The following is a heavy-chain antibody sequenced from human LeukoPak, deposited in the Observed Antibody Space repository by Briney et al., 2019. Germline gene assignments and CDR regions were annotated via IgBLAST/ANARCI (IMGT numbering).Heavy chain of an antibody. J-gene: IGHJ4*02. CDR2: IYYSGTT. D-gene: IGHD5-24*01. Sequence: SETLSLTCTVSGGSISISNYYWAWIRQPPGKGLEWIGSIYYSGTTYYNPSLRSRVTMSVDTSKSHFSLRLSSVTASDTGVYYCARLMVSGSATNWGQGILVTVSS. V-gene: IGHV4-39*02. CDR1: GGSISISNYY. CDR3: ARLMVSGSATN.